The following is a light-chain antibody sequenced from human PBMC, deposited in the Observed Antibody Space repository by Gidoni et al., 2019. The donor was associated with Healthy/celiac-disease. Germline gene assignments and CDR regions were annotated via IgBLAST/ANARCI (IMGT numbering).Light chain of an antibody. CDR1: QSISSW. CDR2: DAS. CDR3: QQYNSYPWT. Sequence: DIQMTQSPSTLSASVGDRVTINCRASQSISSWLAWYQQKPGKAPKLLIYDASSLESGVPSRFSGSGSGTEFTLTISSLQPDDFATYYCQQYNSYPWTFXQXTKVEIK. J-gene: IGKJ1*01. V-gene: IGKV1-5*01.